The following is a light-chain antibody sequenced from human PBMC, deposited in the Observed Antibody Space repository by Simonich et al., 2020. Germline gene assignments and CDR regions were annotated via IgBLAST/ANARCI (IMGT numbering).Light chain of an antibody. J-gene: IGLJ3*02. CDR2: DVS. Sequence: QSALTQPRSVSGSPGQSVTISYTGTSSDVGGYNYVSWYQQHPGKAPQLMIYDVSKRPSGAPDRFSGSKSGNTASLTISGLQAEDEADYYCCSYAGSYTVFGGGTKLTVL. CDR3: CSYAGSYTV. CDR1: SSDVGGYNY. V-gene: IGLV2-11*01.